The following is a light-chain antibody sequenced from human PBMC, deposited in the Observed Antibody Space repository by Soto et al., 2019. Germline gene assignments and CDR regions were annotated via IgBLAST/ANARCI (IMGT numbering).Light chain of an antibody. Sequence: EIVLTQSPGTLSLSPGERATLSCRASQSVSSSYLAWYQQKPGQAPRLLIYGASSRATGIPDRFSGSGSGTDFTLPISRLEPEDFAVYYCQQYGSSPQWTFGQGTNVEIK. J-gene: IGKJ1*01. CDR3: QQYGSSPQWT. V-gene: IGKV3-20*01. CDR2: GAS. CDR1: QSVSSSY.